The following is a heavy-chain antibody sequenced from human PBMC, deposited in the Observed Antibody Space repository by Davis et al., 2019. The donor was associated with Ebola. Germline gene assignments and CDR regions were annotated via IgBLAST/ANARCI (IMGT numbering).Heavy chain of an antibody. CDR3: VGSDCSSTSCYTGGDY. V-gene: IGHV3-73*01. D-gene: IGHD2-2*02. CDR1: GFTFSGSA. CDR2: IRSKANSYAT. J-gene: IGHJ4*02. Sequence: GESLKISCAASGFTFSGSAMHWVRQASGKGLELVGRIRSKANSYATAYAASVKGRFTISKDDSKNTAYLQMNSLKTEDTAVYYCVGSDCSSTSCYTGGDYWGQGTLVTVSS.